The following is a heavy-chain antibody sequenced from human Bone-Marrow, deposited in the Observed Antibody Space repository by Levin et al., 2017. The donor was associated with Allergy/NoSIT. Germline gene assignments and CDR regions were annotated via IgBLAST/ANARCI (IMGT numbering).Heavy chain of an antibody. CDR1: GYSISSGYY. CDR2: IYHSGST. Sequence: SETLSLTCAVSGYSISSGYYWGWIRQPPGKGLEWIGSIYHSGSTYYNPSLKSRVTISVDTSKNQFSLKLSSVTAADTAVYYCARLPGDERYCSSTSCYRWFDPWGQGTLVTVSS. CDR3: ARLPGDERYCSSTSCYRWFDP. D-gene: IGHD2-2*01. V-gene: IGHV4-38-2*01. J-gene: IGHJ5*02.